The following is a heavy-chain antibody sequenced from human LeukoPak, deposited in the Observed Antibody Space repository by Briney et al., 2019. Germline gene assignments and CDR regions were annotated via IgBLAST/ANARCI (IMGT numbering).Heavy chain of an antibody. CDR2: IKQDGSEK. CDR1: GFTFSSYW. Sequence: GRSLRLSCAASGFTFSSYWMSWVRQAPGKGLEWVANIKQDGSEKYYVDSVKGRFTISRDNAKNSLYLQMNSLRAEDTAVYYCARSQEYYDFWSGYGVYYFDYWGQGTLVTVSS. D-gene: IGHD3-3*01. J-gene: IGHJ4*02. CDR3: ARSQEYYDFWSGYGVYYFDY. V-gene: IGHV3-7*01.